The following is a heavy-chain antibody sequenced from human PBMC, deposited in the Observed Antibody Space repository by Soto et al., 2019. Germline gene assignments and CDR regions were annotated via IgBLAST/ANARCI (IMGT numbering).Heavy chain of an antibody. V-gene: IGHV3-64D*06. D-gene: IGHD2-21*02. CDR2: ISSNGGST. CDR3: VPGSDRSPPVHWFEP. J-gene: IGHJ5*02. CDR1: GFTFSSYA. Sequence: RRLSCSASGFTFSSYAMHWVRQAPGKGLEYVSAISSNGGSTYYADSVKGRFTISRDNSKNTLYLQMSSLRAEDTAVYYCVPGSDRSPPVHWFEPWGQGTLVTVSS.